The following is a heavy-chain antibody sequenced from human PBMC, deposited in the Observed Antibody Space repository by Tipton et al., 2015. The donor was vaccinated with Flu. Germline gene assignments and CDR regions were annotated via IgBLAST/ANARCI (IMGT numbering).Heavy chain of an antibody. CDR2: IYTSGIT. CDR1: GDSITAYH. D-gene: IGHD5-12*01. V-gene: IGHV4-4*07. J-gene: IGHJ5*02. Sequence: TLSLTCTVSGDSITAYHWSWIRQTAGKGLEWIGRIYTSGITNYNPSLNSRVTMSIDTSKNQFSLRLSSVTAADTAVYYCARDTVATRGGNWLDPWGQGSLVTVSS. CDR3: ARDTVATRGGNWLDP.